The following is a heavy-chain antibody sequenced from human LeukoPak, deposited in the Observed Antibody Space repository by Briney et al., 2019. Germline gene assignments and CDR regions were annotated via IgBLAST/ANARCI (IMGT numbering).Heavy chain of an antibody. CDR1: GGSFSGYY. CDR3: ARGRSGSRIDP. J-gene: IGHJ5*02. Sequence: SETLSLTCAVYGGSFSGYYWSWIRQPPGKGLEWIGEINHSGSTNYNPSLKSRVTISVDTSKNQFSLKLSSVTAADTAVYYCARGRSGSRIDPWGQGTLVTVSS. D-gene: IGHD1-26*01. CDR2: INHSGST. V-gene: IGHV4-34*01.